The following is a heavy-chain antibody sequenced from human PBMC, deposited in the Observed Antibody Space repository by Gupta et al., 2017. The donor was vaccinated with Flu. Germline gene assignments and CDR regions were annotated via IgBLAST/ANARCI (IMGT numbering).Heavy chain of an antibody. V-gene: IGHV3-7*01. CDR3: ARDSGSYSDETFDY. Sequence: EVQLVESGGGLVQPGGSLSLSCSASGFTFSSYWMSWVRQAPGKGLEWVANIKQDGSEKYYVDSVKGRFTISRDNAKNSLYLQMNSLRAEDTAVYYCARDSGSYSDETFDYWGQGTLVTVSS. CDR2: IKQDGSEK. CDR1: GFTFSSYW. D-gene: IGHD1-26*01. J-gene: IGHJ4*02.